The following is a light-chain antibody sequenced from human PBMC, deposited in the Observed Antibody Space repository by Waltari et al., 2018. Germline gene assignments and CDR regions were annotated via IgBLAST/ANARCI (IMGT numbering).Light chain of an antibody. J-gene: IGLJ3*02. CDR1: KLGDKY. CDR3: QAWDSSTGV. CDR2: QDS. Sequence: SYELTQPPSVSVSPGQTASLTCSGDKLGDKYACWYQQKPGQSPVLVIYQDSKRPSGLPVRFAGSNPGNTATLTISGTQAMDEADYYCQAWDSSTGVFGGVTKLTVL. V-gene: IGLV3-1*01.